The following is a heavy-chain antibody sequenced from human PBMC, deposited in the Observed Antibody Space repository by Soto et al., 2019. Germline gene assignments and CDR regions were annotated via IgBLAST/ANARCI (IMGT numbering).Heavy chain of an antibody. CDR2: IYYSGST. J-gene: IGHJ4*02. Sequence: QVQLQESGPGLVKPSETLSLTCTVSGCSISSYYWSWIPQPPGKGLEWIGYIYYSGSTNYNPTLKSRDTISVDPSKNQFSLKLSSVTAADTAVYYCARVRLLSLDYWGQGTLVTVSS. V-gene: IGHV4-59*01. CDR3: ARVRLLSLDY. D-gene: IGHD2-15*01. CDR1: GCSISSYY.